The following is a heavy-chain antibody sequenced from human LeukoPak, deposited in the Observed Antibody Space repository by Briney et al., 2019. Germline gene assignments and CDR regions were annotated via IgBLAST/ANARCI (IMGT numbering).Heavy chain of an antibody. J-gene: IGHJ4*02. CDR2: ISSSSSYI. Sequence: GGSLRLSCAASGFTFSSYSMNWVRQAPGKGLEWVSSISSSSSYIYYADSVKGRFTISRDNAKNSLYLQMNSLRADDTAVYYCARDHRNAGVFDYWGQGTLVTVSS. CDR3: ARDHRNAGVFDY. V-gene: IGHV3-21*04. CDR1: GFTFSSYS. D-gene: IGHD2-2*01.